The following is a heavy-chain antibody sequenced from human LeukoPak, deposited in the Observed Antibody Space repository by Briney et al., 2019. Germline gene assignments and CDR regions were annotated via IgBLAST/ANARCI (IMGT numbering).Heavy chain of an antibody. CDR1: GGTFSSYA. J-gene: IGHJ4*02. Sequence: SVKVSCKASGGTFSSYAIGWVRQAPGQGLEWMGGIIPIFGTANYAQKFQGRVTITADESTSTAYMELSSLRSEDTAVYYCASCSGGSCYPMGIGYWGQGTLVTVSS. CDR2: IIPIFGTA. V-gene: IGHV1-69*13. CDR3: ASCSGGSCYPMGIGY. D-gene: IGHD2-15*01.